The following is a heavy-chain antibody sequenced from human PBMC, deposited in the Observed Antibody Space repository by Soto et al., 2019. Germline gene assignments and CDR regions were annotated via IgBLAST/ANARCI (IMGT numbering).Heavy chain of an antibody. Sequence: SVKVSCKASGGTFRKYAFSWVRQAPGQGLEWMGAIIPVFDTANYPLKFQGRVTITADESTSTAYMELSSLRSEDTAVYYCASDEAVGGGYYFDFWGQGTPVTVSS. CDR2: IIPVFDTA. V-gene: IGHV1-69*13. CDR3: ASDEAVGGGYYFDF. D-gene: IGHD3-3*01. CDR1: GGTFRKYA. J-gene: IGHJ4*02.